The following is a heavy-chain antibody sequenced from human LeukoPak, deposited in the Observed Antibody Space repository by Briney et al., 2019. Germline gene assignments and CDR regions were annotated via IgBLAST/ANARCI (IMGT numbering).Heavy chain of an antibody. CDR1: GFTFSSYS. J-gene: IGHJ4*02. D-gene: IGHD2-2*01. Sequence: GGSLRLSCAASGFTFSSYSMNWVRQAPGKGLEWVSSISSSSSYIYYADSVKGRFTISRDNAKNSLYLQMNSLRAEDTAVYYCAHGLGYCSSTSCYVYWSQGTLVTVSS. CDR3: AHGLGYCSSTSCYVY. V-gene: IGHV3-21*01. CDR2: ISSSSSYI.